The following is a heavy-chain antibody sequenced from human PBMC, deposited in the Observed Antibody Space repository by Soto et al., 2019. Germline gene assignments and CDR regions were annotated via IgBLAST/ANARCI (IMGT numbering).Heavy chain of an antibody. CDR3: TKDIGLGGSHLNHAFDV. J-gene: IGHJ3*01. D-gene: IGHD1-26*01. Sequence: QLVESGGGLVQPGRSLRLSCAASGFTFDDYAMHWVRHPPGKGLEWVAGISWNSGSIQYADSVKGRFTITRDSAKNSLFLHMNRLKPEDTPLYYCTKDIGLGGSHLNHAFDVWGQGTMVSVSS. CDR2: ISWNSGSI. V-gene: IGHV3-9*01. CDR1: GFTFDDYA.